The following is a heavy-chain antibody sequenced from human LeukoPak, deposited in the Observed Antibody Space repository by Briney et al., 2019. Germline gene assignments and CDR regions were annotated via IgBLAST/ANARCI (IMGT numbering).Heavy chain of an antibody. D-gene: IGHD6-13*01. V-gene: IGHV1-2*02. CDR3: ARGSSSWYGLLDP. CDR2: INPNSGGT. Sequence: ASVKVSCKASGYTFTGYYMHWVRQAPGQGLEWMGWINPNSGGTNYAQKFQGRVTMTRDTSISTAYMELSRLRSDDTAVYYCARGSSSWYGLLDPWGQGTLVTVSS. J-gene: IGHJ5*02. CDR1: GYTFTGYY.